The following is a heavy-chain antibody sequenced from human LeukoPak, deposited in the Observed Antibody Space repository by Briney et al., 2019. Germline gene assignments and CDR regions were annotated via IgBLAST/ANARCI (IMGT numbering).Heavy chain of an antibody. CDR2: INHSGST. V-gene: IGHV4-34*01. Sequence: SETLSLTCAVYGGSFSGYYWSWIRQPPGKGLEWIGEINHSGSTNYNPSLKSRVTISVDTSKNQFSLKLSSVTAADTAVYYCAREGSGYSGYAPFRYWGQGTLVTVSS. CDR3: AREGSGYSGYAPFRY. J-gene: IGHJ4*02. D-gene: IGHD5-12*01. CDR1: GGSFSGYY.